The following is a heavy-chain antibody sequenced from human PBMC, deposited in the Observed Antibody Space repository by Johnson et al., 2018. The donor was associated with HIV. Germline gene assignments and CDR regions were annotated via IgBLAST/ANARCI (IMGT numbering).Heavy chain of an antibody. D-gene: IGHD7-27*01. J-gene: IGHJ3*02. CDR2: IYSGGST. Sequence: ELLVESGGGLVQPGGSLRLSCAASGFTVSSNYMSWVRQAPGKGLEWVSVIYSGGSTYYADSVKGRFTISRDNSKNTLYLQMNSLRAEDTAVYYCASKSLGIRAFDIWGQGTMVTVSS. CDR1: GFTVSSNY. CDR3: ASKSLGIRAFDI. V-gene: IGHV3-66*01.